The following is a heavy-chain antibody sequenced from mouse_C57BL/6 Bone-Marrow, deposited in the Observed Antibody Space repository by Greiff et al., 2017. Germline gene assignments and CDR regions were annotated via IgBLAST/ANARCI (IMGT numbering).Heavy chain of an antibody. CDR2: INSDGGST. J-gene: IGHJ1*03. D-gene: IGHD1-1*01. CDR3: ARQEGYGSDYWYFDV. CDR1: EYEFPSYD. Sequence: EVKLVESGGGLVQPGESLKLSCESNEYEFPSYDMSWVRKTPEKRLELVAAINSDGGSTYYPDTMERRFIISRDNTKNTLYLQLSSLRSEDTALYYCARQEGYGSDYWYFDVWGTGTTVTVSS. V-gene: IGHV5-2*01.